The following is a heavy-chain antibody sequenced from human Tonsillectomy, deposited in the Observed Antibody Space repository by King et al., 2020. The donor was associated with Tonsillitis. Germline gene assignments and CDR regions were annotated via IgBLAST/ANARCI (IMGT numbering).Heavy chain of an antibody. CDR2: ISYDGSNK. CDR1: GFTFSSYA. V-gene: IGHV3-30-3*01. D-gene: IGHD3-9*01. CDR3: AREIPNLRYFDLFPYYYYGMDV. J-gene: IGHJ6*02. Sequence: VQLVESGGGVVQPGRSLRLSCAASGFTFSSYAMHWVRQAPGKGLEWVAVISYDGSNKYYADSVKGRFTISRDNSKNTLYLQMNSLRAEDTAVYYCAREIPNLRYFDLFPYYYYGMDVWGQGTTVTVSS.